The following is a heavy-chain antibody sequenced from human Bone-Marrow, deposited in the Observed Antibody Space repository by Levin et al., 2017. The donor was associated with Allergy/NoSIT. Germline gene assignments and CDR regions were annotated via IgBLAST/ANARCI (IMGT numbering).Heavy chain of an antibody. D-gene: IGHD3/OR15-3a*01. CDR1: GYMFTAYH. CDR2: INPDTGAT. J-gene: IGHJ4*02. CDR3: ARDWTGFTGWSYFDY. V-gene: IGHV1-2*06. Sequence: ASVKVSCRTSGYMFTAYHLHWVRQAPGQGLEWMGRINPDTGATDYAHAFQGRVTLTSDTSTSTAHMDLTGLTSDDTALYFWARDWTGFTGWSYFDYWGQGTLVTVSS.